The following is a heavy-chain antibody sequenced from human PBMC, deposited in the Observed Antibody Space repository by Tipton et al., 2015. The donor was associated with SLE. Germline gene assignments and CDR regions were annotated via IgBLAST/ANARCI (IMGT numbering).Heavy chain of an antibody. Sequence: TLSLTCTVSGGSISSSSYYWAWIRQPPGKGLEWIGTIYHSGSTNYNPSLKSRVTISVDTSKNQFSLKLSSVTAADTAVYYCARDGAGDAFDIWGQGTMVTVSS. V-gene: IGHV4-39*07. CDR2: IYHSGST. CDR3: ARDGAGDAFDI. D-gene: IGHD6-19*01. J-gene: IGHJ3*02. CDR1: GGSISSSSYY.